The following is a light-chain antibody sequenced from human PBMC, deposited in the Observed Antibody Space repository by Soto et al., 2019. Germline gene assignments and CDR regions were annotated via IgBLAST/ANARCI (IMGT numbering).Light chain of an antibody. CDR3: QSYDSSLSEYV. CDR1: GSNIGAGYD. J-gene: IGLJ1*01. Sequence: QSVLTQPPSVSGAPGQRVTISCTGSGSNIGAGYDVHWYQQLPGTAPKLLIYVNTNRPSGVPDRFSGSKSGTSASLAITGLQAEDEADYFCQSYDSSLSEYVFGTGTKLNVL. V-gene: IGLV1-40*01. CDR2: VNT.